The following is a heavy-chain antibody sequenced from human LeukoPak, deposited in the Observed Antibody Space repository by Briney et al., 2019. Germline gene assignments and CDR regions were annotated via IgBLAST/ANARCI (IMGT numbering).Heavy chain of an antibody. V-gene: IGHV4-59*12. CDR1: GGSISSYY. Sequence: SETLSLTCTVSGGSISSYYWSWIRQPPGKGLEWIGYIYYSGSTNYNPSLKSRVTISVDTSKNQFSLKLSSVTAADTAVYYCARSLRWFDPWGQGTLVTVSS. J-gene: IGHJ5*02. CDR2: IYYSGST. CDR3: ARSLRWFDP.